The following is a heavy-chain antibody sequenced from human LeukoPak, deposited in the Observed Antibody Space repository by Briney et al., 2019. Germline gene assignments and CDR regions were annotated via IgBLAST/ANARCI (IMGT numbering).Heavy chain of an antibody. CDR2: ISAYNGNT. V-gene: IGHV1-18*01. CDR1: GYTFTSYG. D-gene: IGHD1-26*01. CDR3: ARGKELPPLGEIAFDI. J-gene: IGHJ3*02. Sequence: GASVKVSCKASGYTFTSYGISWVRQAPGQGLEWMGWISAYNGNTNYAQKLQGRVTMTTDTSTSTAYMELRSLRSDDTAVYYCARGKELPPLGEIAFDIWDQGTMVTVSS.